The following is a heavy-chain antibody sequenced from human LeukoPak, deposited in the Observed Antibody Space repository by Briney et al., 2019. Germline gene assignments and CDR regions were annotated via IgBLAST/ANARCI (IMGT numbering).Heavy chain of an antibody. J-gene: IGHJ6*03. D-gene: IGHD6-19*01. V-gene: IGHV4-59*12. CDR3: ARGHREYNSGWYDYYYMDV. Sequence: SETLSLTCTVSGGSISSYYWSWIRQPPGKGLEWIGYIYYSGSTNYNPSLKSRVTISVDTSKNQFSLKLSSVTAADTAVYYCARGHREYNSGWYDYYYMDVWGKGTTVTVSS. CDR2: IYYSGST. CDR1: GGSISSYY.